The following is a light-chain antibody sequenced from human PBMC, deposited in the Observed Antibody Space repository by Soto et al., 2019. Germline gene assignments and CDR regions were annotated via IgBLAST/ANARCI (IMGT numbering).Light chain of an antibody. CDR1: QSVLYSSNNKNY. V-gene: IGKV4-1*01. J-gene: IGKJ1*01. Sequence: DIVMTQSPDSLAVSLGERATINCKSSQSVLYSSNNKNYLAWYQQKPGQPPKLLIYWASTRESGVPDRFSGSGSGTDFTLTISSLQAEDVAVYYCQQYYSTPIWTSGQGTKVEIK. CDR2: WAS. CDR3: QQYYSTPIWT.